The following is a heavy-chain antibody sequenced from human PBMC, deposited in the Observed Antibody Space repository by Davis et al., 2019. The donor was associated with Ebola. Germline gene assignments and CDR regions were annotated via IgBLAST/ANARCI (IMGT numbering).Heavy chain of an antibody. CDR1: GGSISSGSYY. D-gene: IGHD6-13*01. CDR3: ARGGLGLKYSSSWYIFDY. Sequence: PGGSLRLSCTVSGGSISSGSYYWSWIRQPPGKGLEWIGYIYYSGSTNYNPSLKSRVTISVDTSKNQFSLKLSSVTAADTAVYYCARGGLGLKYSSSWYIFDYWGQGTLVTVSS. CDR2: IYYSGST. J-gene: IGHJ4*02. V-gene: IGHV4-61*01.